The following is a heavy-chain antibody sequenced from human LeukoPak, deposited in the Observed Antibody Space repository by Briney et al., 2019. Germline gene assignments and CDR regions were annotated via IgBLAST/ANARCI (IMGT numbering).Heavy chain of an antibody. Sequence: GRSLRLSCAASGFTFSSYGMHWVRQAPGKGLEWVAVISYDGSNKYYADSVKGRFTISRDNSKNTLCLQMNSLRAEDTAVYYCARDQRGDDDYWGQGTLVTVSS. CDR3: ARDQRGDDDY. CDR1: GFTFSSYG. CDR2: ISYDGSNK. J-gene: IGHJ4*02. V-gene: IGHV3-30*03.